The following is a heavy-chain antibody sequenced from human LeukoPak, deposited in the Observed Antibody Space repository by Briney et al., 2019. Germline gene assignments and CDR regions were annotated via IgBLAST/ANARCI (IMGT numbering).Heavy chain of an antibody. V-gene: IGHV1-69*13. CDR2: IIPIFGTA. J-gene: IGHJ6*04. D-gene: IGHD2-2*01. Sequence: GASVKVSCKASGGTFSSYAISWVRQAPGQGLEWMGGIIPIFGTANYAQKFQGRVTITADESTSTAYMELSSLRSEDTAVYYCARGRRYCSSTSCYPGYYGMDVWGKGTTVTVSS. CDR1: GGTFSSYA. CDR3: ARGRRYCSSTSCYPGYYGMDV.